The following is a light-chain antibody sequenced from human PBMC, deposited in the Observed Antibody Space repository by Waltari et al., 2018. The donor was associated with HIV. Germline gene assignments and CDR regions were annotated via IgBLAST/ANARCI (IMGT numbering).Light chain of an antibody. CDR3: QQYNNWPRRT. V-gene: IGKV3-15*01. CDR2: GAS. CDR1: QSVSSN. Sequence: EIVMTQSPATLSVSPGERATLSCRASQSVSSNLAWYQQKPGQAPRLLIYGASTRATGIPARFSGSVSGTEFTLTISSLQSEDFAVYYCQQYNNWPRRTFGQGTKVEIK. J-gene: IGKJ1*01.